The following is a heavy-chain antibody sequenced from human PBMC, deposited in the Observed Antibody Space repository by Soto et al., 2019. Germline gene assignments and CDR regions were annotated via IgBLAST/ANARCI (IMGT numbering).Heavy chain of an antibody. D-gene: IGHD2-2*01. CDR2: VSYDGTNK. V-gene: IGHV3-30*18. CDR1: GFTFSHVG. Sequence: GGSLRLSCTASGFTFSHVGIHWVRQAPGKGLEWMTSVSYDGTNKYYADSVKGRFTISRDYSANKLYLQMNSLTAEDTAVYYCAKDRGYELPWGMDVWGQGTAVTVS. CDR3: AKDRGYELPWGMDV. J-gene: IGHJ6*02.